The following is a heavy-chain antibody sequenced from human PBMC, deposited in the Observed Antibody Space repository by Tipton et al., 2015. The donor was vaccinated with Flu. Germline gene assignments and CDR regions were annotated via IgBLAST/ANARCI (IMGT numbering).Heavy chain of an antibody. CDR3: ARWNYTSGGDY. Sequence: TLSLTCSVSGDSIGSDYFWGWIRQPPGQGLEWIGNIHHTGTTYYNPSLKSRVTISADRSKNQLSLSLSSVTAADTAVYYCARWNYTSGGDYWGQGTLVTVSS. CDR2: IHHTGTT. V-gene: IGHV4-38-2*01. CDR1: GDSIGSDYF. D-gene: IGHD6-19*01. J-gene: IGHJ4*02.